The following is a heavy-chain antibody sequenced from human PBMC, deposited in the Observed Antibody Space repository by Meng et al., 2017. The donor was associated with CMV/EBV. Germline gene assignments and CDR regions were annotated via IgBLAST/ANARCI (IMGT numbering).Heavy chain of an antibody. CDR3: ARAVPAAIGKSWFDP. CDR2: INWNGGST. CDR1: GFTFSSYE. V-gene: IGHV3-20*04. J-gene: IGHJ5*02. Sequence: GESLKISCAASGFTFSSYEMNWVRQAPRKGLEWVSGINWNGGSTGYADSVKGRFTISRDNAKNSLYLQMNSLRAEDTALYYCARAVPAAIGKSWFDPWGQGTLVTVSS. D-gene: IGHD2-2*01.